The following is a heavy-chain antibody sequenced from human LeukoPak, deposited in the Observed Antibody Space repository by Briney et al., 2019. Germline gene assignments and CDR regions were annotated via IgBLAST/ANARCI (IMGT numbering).Heavy chain of an antibody. CDR2: ISSSGGTI. CDR3: ARERRQWQPFDI. CDR1: GFTFSDYI. Sequence: GGSLRLSCAASGFTFSDYIINWVRQAPGKGLEWISYISSSGGTIYYADSVKGRFTISRDNTDNSLFLQMSSLRAEDTAVYYCARERRQWQPFDIWGQGTMVTVSS. D-gene: IGHD6-19*01. V-gene: IGHV3-48*04. J-gene: IGHJ3*02.